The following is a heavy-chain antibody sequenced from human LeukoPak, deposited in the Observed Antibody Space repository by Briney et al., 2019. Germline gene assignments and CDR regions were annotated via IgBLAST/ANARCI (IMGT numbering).Heavy chain of an antibody. J-gene: IGHJ4*02. Sequence: GGSLSLSCAASGFIFSNYAMYWVRPAPGKGLEWVAVISYDGSNKYYADSVKGRFTISRDNSKNTLYLQMNSLRAEDTAVYYCARGIAAAGTVTDQGYYFDYWGQGTLVTVSS. D-gene: IGHD6-13*01. CDR1: GFIFSNYA. CDR3: ARGIAAAGTVTDQGYYFDY. V-gene: IGHV3-30-3*01. CDR2: ISYDGSNK.